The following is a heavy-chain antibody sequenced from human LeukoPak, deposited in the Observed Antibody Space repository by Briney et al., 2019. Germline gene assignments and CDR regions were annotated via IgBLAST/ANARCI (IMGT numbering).Heavy chain of an antibody. J-gene: IGHJ4*02. CDR1: GVSISSYY. CDR2: IYYSGST. V-gene: IGHV4-59*01. CDR3: AVAVAGTPLDY. Sequence: SETLSLTCTVSGVSISSYYWSWIRQPPGKGLEWIGYIYYSGSTNYNPSLKSRVTISVDTSKNQFSLKLSSVTAADTAVYYCAVAVAGTPLDYWGQGTLVTVSS. D-gene: IGHD6-19*01.